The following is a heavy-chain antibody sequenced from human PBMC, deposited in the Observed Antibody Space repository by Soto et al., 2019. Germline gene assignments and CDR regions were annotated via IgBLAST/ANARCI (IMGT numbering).Heavy chain of an antibody. CDR3: ARGGGWYGSWFDP. V-gene: IGHV4-34*01. Sequence: SETLSLTCAVYGGSFSGYYWSWIRQPPGKGLEWIGEINHSGSTNYNPSLKSRVTISVDTSKNQFSLKLSSVTAAGTAVYYCARGGGWYGSWFDPWGQGTLVTVSS. J-gene: IGHJ5*02. CDR1: GGSFSGYY. CDR2: INHSGST. D-gene: IGHD6-19*01.